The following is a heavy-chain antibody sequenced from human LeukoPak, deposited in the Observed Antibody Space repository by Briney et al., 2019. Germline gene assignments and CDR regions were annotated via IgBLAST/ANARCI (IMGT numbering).Heavy chain of an antibody. CDR3: AILYSSGWYYFDY. Sequence: SETLSLTCTVSGGSISSYYWSWIRQPPGKGLEWIGYIYTSGSTNYNPSLKSRVTISVDTSKNQFSLKLSSVTAADTAVYYCAILYSSGWYYFDYWGQGTLVTVSS. J-gene: IGHJ4*02. D-gene: IGHD6-19*01. CDR2: IYTSGST. CDR1: GGSISSYY. V-gene: IGHV4-4*09.